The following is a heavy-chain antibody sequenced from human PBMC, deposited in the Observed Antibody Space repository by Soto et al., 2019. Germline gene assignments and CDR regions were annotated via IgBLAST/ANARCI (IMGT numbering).Heavy chain of an antibody. CDR3: TRDIFRTITTFDF. D-gene: IGHD4-4*01. CDR1: GFDFDDYA. J-gene: IGHJ4*02. Sequence: EVQLVESGGGLVQPGRSLRLSCVVSGFDFDDYAMNWVRQAPGKGLEWVAGISWNGAYTGYADSVKGRFIISRVNAKNSLYLQMSILRPEDTALYYFTRDIFRTITTFDFWGQGTLVTVSS. V-gene: IGHV3-9*01. CDR2: ISWNGAYT.